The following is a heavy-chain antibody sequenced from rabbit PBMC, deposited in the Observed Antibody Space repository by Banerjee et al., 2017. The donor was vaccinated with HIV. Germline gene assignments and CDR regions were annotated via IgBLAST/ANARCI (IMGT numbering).Heavy chain of an antibody. CDR2: INTSSGNT. D-gene: IGHD4-2*01. Sequence: CWVRQAPGKGLEWIACINTSSGNTVYASWAKGPFTISKTSSTTVTLQMTSLTAADTATYFCARSAGSADYSYDLWGPGTLVTVS. CDR3: ARSAGSADYSYDL. V-gene: IGHV1S40*01. J-gene: IGHJ4*01.